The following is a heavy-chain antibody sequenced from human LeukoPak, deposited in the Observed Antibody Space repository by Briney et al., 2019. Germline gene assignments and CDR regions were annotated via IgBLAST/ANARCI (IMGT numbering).Heavy chain of an antibody. CDR3: ARHHVVAATPDY. D-gene: IGHD2-15*01. CDR2: IYYSGST. V-gene: IGHV4-39*01. J-gene: IGHJ4*02. CDR1: GGSISSSSYY. Sequence: SETLSLTCTVSGGSISSSSYYWGWIRQPPGKGLEWIGSIYYSGSTYYNPSLKSRVTISVDTSKNQFSLKLSSVTAADTAVYYCARHHVVAATPDYWGQGTLVTVSS.